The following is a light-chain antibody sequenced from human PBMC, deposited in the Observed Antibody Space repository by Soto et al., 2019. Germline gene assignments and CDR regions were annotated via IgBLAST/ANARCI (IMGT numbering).Light chain of an antibody. J-gene: IGKJ5*01. V-gene: IGKV1-5*01. CDR1: QGSANY. CDR3: QHYHSFSIT. CDR2: DSS. Sequence: DIQMTQSPASLSASVGERVTITCRASQGSANYLNWYQQRPGRAPRLLIYDSSSLESRVPSTFSGSGSGTEFSLTISNLRPDDFATYYCQHYHSFSITFGQGTRLEIK.